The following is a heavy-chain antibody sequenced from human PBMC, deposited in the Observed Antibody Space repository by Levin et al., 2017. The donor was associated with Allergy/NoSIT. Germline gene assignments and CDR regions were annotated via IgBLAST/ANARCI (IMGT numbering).Heavy chain of an antibody. D-gene: IGHD5-18*01. Sequence: ASVKVSCKASGYTFTSYDINWVRQATGQGLEWMGWMNPNSGNTGYAQKFQGRVTMTRNTSISTAYMELSSLRSEDTAVYYCARMIGYSYGLRSTYYYYYGMDGWGQGTTVTVSS. V-gene: IGHV1-8*01. CDR1: GYTFTSYD. CDR3: ARMIGYSYGLRSTYYYYYGMDG. CDR2: MNPNSGNT. J-gene: IGHJ6*02.